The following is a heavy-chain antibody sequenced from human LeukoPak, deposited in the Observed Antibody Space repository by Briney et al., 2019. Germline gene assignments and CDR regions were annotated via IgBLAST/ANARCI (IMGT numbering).Heavy chain of an antibody. CDR2: IHSNDDT. J-gene: IGHJ4*02. D-gene: IGHD6-6*01. CDR1: DFTVISNY. V-gene: IGHV3-53*01. Sequence: GGSLRLSCAASDFTVISNYMTWVRQAPGKGLECISDIHSNDDTYYAASVKGRFTISRDTSKHMLYLQMNRLRAEDTAVYFCTRGHAALGDYWGQGTLVTVSS. CDR3: TRGHAALGDY.